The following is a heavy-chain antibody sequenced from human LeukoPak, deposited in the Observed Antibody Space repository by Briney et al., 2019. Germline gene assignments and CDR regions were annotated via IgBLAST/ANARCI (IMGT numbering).Heavy chain of an antibody. Sequence: PGGSLRLSCAASGFTFSSYAMSWVRQARGKGLEWVSGISGSDGSTYYADSVKGRFTISRDNSKNTLYLQMNSLRAEDAAVYYCAKEVAALGIPDFDYWGQGTLVTVSS. D-gene: IGHD5-12*01. V-gene: IGHV3-23*01. CDR1: GFTFSSYA. J-gene: IGHJ4*02. CDR3: AKEVAALGIPDFDY. CDR2: ISGSDGST.